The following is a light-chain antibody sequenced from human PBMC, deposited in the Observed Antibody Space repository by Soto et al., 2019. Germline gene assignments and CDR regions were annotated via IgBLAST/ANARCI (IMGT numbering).Light chain of an antibody. V-gene: IGKV3-20*01. Sequence: EIVLTQSPGRLSFSPGERATLSCRASQSLSSSQLAWYQQKPGQAPRLLIHDASSRATGISDRFTGSGSGTDFTLTITTLEPEGFAVYYCQQYDRYLTIGGWSKVDIX. CDR2: DAS. CDR1: QSLSSSQ. CDR3: QQYDRYLT. J-gene: IGKJ4*01.